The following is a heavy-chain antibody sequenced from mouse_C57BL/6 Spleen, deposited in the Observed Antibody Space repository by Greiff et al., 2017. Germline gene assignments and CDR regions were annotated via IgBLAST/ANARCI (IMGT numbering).Heavy chain of an antibody. D-gene: IGHD2-4*01. V-gene: IGHV1-18*01. J-gene: IGHJ1*03. CDR1: GYTFTDYN. CDR3: ARPFFYYDYDGWYFDV. Sequence: VQLQQSGPELVKPGASVKIPCKASGYTFTDYNMDWVKQSHGKSLEWIGDINPNNGGTIYNQKFKGKATLTVDKSSSTAYMELRSLTSEDTAVYYCARPFFYYDYDGWYFDVWGTGTTVTVSS. CDR2: INPNNGGT.